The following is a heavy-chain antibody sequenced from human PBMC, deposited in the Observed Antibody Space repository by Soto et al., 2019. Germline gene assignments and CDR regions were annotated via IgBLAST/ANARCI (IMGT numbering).Heavy chain of an antibody. CDR2: INPDSGGT. D-gene: IGHD5-12*01. Sequence: ASVKVSCKASGYTFTGYYMHWVRRAPGQGLEWMGWINPDSGGTNYAQKFQGWVTMTRDTSISTAYMELSRLRSDDTAVYHCARGFSGYDYGYYCGMDVWGQESTVTFS. CDR1: GYTFTGYY. V-gene: IGHV1-2*04. J-gene: IGHJ6*02. CDR3: ARGFSGYDYGYYCGMDV.